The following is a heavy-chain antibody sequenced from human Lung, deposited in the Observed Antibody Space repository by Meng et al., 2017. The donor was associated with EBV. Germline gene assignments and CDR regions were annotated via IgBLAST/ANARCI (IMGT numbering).Heavy chain of an antibody. J-gene: IGHJ4*02. CDR2: IYTSGST. V-gene: IGHV4-4*07. CDR1: GGSISSYY. CDR3: ARDPGLGYSGYDGILGY. Sequence: VQLQESGPGLVKPSETLPPTCTGSGGSISSYYWSWIRQPAGKGLEWIGRIYTSGSTNYNPSLKSRVTMSVDTSKNQFSLKLSSVTAADTAVYYCARDPGLGYSGYDGILGYWGQGTLVTVSS. D-gene: IGHD5-12*01.